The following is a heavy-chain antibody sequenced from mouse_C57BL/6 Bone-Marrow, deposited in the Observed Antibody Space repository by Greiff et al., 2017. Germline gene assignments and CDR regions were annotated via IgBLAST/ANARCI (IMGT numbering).Heavy chain of an antibody. V-gene: IGHV1-81*01. D-gene: IGHD1-1*01. CDR1: GYTFTSYG. CDR2: IYPRSGNT. J-gene: IGHJ2*01. Sequence: QVQLQQSGAELARPGASVKLSCKASGYTFTSYGISWVKQRTGQGLEWIGEIYPRSGNTYYNEKFKGKATLTADKSSSTAYMELRSLTSEDSAVFFCERVGGLFSTVGAYFDYWGQGTTLTVSA. CDR3: ERVGGLFSTVGAYFDY.